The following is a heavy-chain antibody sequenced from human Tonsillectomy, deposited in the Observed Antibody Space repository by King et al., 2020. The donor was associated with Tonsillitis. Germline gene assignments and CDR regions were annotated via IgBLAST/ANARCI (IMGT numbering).Heavy chain of an antibody. J-gene: IGHJ4*02. CDR2: TDWDDDT. D-gene: IGHD3-3*01. Sequence: TLKESGPALVKPTQTLTLTCTFSGFSLSASGMRVNLIRQPPGKALEWLARTDWDDDTFYSTSLKTRLTISKDASKNQVVLTMTNMDPVDTATYYCARLDFWSGQDYWGQGTLVTVSS. CDR1: GFSLSASGMR. V-gene: IGHV2-70*04. CDR3: ARLDFWSGQDY.